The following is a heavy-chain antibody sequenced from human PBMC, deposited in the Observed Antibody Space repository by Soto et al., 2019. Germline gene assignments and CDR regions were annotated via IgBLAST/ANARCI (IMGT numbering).Heavy chain of an antibody. Sequence: GGSLRLSCAASGFTYSTYTMHWVRQAPGKGLEWVAVISYDGNNKFYADSVKGRFTISRDSTKQTLYLQMNSLRPNDTAMYYCARDGVSSTEYTWNYVTYFSYCGQGTLVTVSS. J-gene: IGHJ4*02. CDR1: GFTYSTYT. D-gene: IGHD1-7*01. CDR3: ARDGVSSTEYTWNYVTYFSY. V-gene: IGHV3-30-3*01. CDR2: ISYDGNNK.